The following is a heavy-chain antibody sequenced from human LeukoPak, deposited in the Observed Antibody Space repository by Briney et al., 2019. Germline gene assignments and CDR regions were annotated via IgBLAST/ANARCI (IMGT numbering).Heavy chain of an antibody. Sequence: PSETLSLTCTVSGGSISTYYWSWLRQPPGKGLEWIGYVYYTGSTNYNPSLRSRVTMSVDTSKNRFSLKLNSVTAADTAVYYCARDQVRDGYNYWNAFDIWGQGTMVTVSS. J-gene: IGHJ3*02. V-gene: IGHV4-59*01. CDR2: VYYTGST. CDR1: GGSISTYY. CDR3: ARDQVRDGYNYWNAFDI. D-gene: IGHD5-24*01.